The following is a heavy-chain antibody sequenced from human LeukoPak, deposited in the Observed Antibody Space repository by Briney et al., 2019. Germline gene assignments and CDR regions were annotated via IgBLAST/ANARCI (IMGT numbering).Heavy chain of an antibody. CDR1: GYTFTGYY. CDR2: INPNSGGT. D-gene: IGHD3-22*01. CDR3: ARDPAGYYDSSGLDY. V-gene: IGHV1-2*02. J-gene: IGHJ4*02. Sequence: GASVKVSCKASGYTFTGYYMHWVRQAPGQGLEWMGWINPNSGGTNYAQKFQGRVTMTRDTSISTAYMELSRLRSDDTAVYYCARDPAGYYDSSGLDYWGQGTLVTVSS.